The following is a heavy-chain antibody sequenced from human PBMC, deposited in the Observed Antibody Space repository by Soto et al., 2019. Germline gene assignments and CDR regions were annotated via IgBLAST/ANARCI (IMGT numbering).Heavy chain of an antibody. V-gene: IGHV4-61*01. CDR1: GGSVSSGSYY. D-gene: IGHD6-13*01. Sequence: QVQLQESGPGLVKPSETLSLTCTVSGGSVSSGSYYWSWIRQPPGKGLEWIGYIYYSGSTNYNPSLKSRVTISVDTSKSQFSLKLSSVTAADTAVYYCARSQTGYSSSWYPYNWFDPWGQGTLVTVSS. CDR2: IYYSGST. J-gene: IGHJ5*02. CDR3: ARSQTGYSSSWYPYNWFDP.